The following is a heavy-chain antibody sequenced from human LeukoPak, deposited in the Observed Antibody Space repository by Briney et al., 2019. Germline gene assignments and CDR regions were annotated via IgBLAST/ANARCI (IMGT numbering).Heavy chain of an antibody. V-gene: IGHV1-46*01. CDR3: ARRSYLGYFDY. CDR2: INPSGGST. D-gene: IGHD1-26*01. Sequence: ASVKVSCKASGYTFTSYYMHWVRQAPGQGLEWMGIINPSGGSTSYAQKFQGRVTMTRDMSTSTVYMELSSLRSEDTAVYYCARRSYLGYFDYWGKGTLVTVSS. J-gene: IGHJ4*02. CDR1: GYTFTSYY.